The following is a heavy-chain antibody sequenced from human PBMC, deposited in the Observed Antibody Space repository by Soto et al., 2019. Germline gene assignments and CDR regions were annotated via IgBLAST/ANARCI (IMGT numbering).Heavy chain of an antibody. CDR1: GYTFTNYY. D-gene: IGHD6-13*01. Sequence: QVQLVQSGAEVKNPGASVKVSCKASGYTFTNYYIHWVRQAPGQGLEWMAILNPNGGSTNYAQRFQGRVTLARDTFTSTVSMELRSLISEDTAIYYCARGLAAGDYWGQGTLVTVSS. CDR2: LNPNGGST. CDR3: ARGLAAGDY. V-gene: IGHV1-46*01. J-gene: IGHJ4*02.